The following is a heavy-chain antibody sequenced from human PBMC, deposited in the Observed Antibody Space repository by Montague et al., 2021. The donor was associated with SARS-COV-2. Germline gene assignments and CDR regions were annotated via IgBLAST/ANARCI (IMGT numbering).Heavy chain of an antibody. CDR2: INHIGTT. CDR1: GGSFSGYY. J-gene: IGHJ5*02. V-gene: IGHV4-34*01. D-gene: IGHD2-2*01. CDR3: ARGGRGSPYHLLSGTCFDP. Sequence: SETLSLTCAVYGGSFSGYYLSWIRQSPGKGLEWIGEINHIGTTNYNPSLKSRVIMSADTSKNQFSLKASSVTAADTAVYYCARGGRGSPYHLLSGTCFDPWGQGTLVTVSS.